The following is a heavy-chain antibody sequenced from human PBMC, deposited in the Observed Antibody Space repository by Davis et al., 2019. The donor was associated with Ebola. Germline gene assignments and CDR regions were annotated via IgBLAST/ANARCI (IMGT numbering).Heavy chain of an antibody. J-gene: IGHJ3*01. D-gene: IGHD1-14*01. V-gene: IGHV3-7*01. CDR1: GFTFSSYW. Sequence: GESLKISCAASGFTFSSYWMSWVRQAPGKGLEWVANIKQDGSEKYYVDSVKGRFTISRDNAKNSLYLQMNSLRAEDTAVYYCARDRSRNDAFDLWGQGTMVTVSS. CDR3: ARDRSRNDAFDL. CDR2: IKQDGSEK.